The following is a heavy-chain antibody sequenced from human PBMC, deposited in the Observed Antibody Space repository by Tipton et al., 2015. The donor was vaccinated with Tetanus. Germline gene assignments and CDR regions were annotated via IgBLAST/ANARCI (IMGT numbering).Heavy chain of an antibody. D-gene: IGHD3-10*01. CDR2: IYYTGTT. Sequence: LRLSCAVSGDSISNYYWSWVRQSPGQGPEWIGFIYYTGTTSYNPSLKSRVTISVDTSRKQFSLRLSSVTAADTAVYFCARWAIVGGASWFGGAPPVSDYYHYGLDVWGQGTTVTVSS. CDR3: ARWAIVGGASWFGGAPPVSDYYHYGLDV. J-gene: IGHJ6*02. V-gene: IGHV4-59*01. CDR1: GDSISNYY.